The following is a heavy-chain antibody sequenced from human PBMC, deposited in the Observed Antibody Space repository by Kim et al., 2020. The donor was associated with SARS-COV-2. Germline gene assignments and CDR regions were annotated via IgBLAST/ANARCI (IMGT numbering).Heavy chain of an antibody. V-gene: IGHV3-74*03. CDR3: TTGTATSGAYDY. D-gene: IGHD6-13*01. CDR2: IKSDFST. Sequence: GGSLRLSCAASGFTFNIYYMHWVRQAPGKGLVWVSRIKSDFSTTYADSVKGRFTISRDNAKNTVYLQMNSLRDEDTAVYYCTTGTATSGAYDYWGQGTLVTVSS. J-gene: IGHJ4*02. CDR1: GFTFNIYY.